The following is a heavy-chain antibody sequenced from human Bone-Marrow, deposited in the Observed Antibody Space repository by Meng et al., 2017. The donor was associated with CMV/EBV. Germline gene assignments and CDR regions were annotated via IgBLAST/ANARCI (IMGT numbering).Heavy chain of an antibody. J-gene: IGHJ6*02. CDR1: GFTFSSYA. V-gene: IGHV3-30-3*01. D-gene: IGHD2/OR15-2a*01. CDR2: ITYDGSNK. CDR3: ARDRNRAGYGLDV. Sequence: GESLKISCAASGFTFSSYAMHWVRQGPGKGLEWVAVITYDGSNKYYADSVKGRFTISRDNAKNSLFLQMNSLRGEDTGIDYCARDRNRAGYGLDVCGQGNTVIVAS.